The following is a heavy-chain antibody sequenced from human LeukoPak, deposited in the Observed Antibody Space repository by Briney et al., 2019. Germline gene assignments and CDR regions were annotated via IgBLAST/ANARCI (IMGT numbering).Heavy chain of an antibody. CDR3: ARQTKSIAARRNWFDP. CDR2: IYYSGST. D-gene: IGHD6-6*01. V-gene: IGHV4-39*01. J-gene: IGHJ5*02. CDR1: GGSISSSSYY. Sequence: SETLSLTCTVSGGSISSSSYYWGWIRQPPGEGLEWIGSIYYSGSTYYNPSLKSRVTISVDTSKNQFSLKLSSVTAADTAVYYCARQTKSIAARRNWFDPWGQGTLVTVSS.